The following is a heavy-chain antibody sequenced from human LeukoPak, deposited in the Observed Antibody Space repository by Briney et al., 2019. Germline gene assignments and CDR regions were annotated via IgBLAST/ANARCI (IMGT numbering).Heavy chain of an antibody. CDR3: ATEDYQWLATRETEYFQH. Sequence: ASVKVSCKVSGYTLTELSMHWVRQAPGKGLEWMGGFDPEDGETIYAQKFQGRVTMTEDTSTDTAYMELSSLRSEDTAVYYCATEDYQWLATRETEYFQHWGQGTLVTVSS. V-gene: IGHV1-24*01. CDR1: GYTLTELS. CDR2: FDPEDGET. D-gene: IGHD6-19*01. J-gene: IGHJ1*01.